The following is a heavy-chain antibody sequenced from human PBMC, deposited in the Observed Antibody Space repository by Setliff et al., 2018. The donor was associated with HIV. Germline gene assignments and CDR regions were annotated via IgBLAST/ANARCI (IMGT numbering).Heavy chain of an antibody. D-gene: IGHD2-8*02. CDR1: GGSIDNNKYY. V-gene: IGHV4-39*01. Sequence: PSETLSLTCSVSGGSIDNNKYYWTWIRQPPGKGLEWTGSIYHTGRTYYNRSLESRLTISIDTSKNQFSLKLTSVTAADTAMYYCARAPTGVTNAFDIWGQGTMVTVSS. CDR2: IYHTGRT. J-gene: IGHJ3*02. CDR3: ARAPTGVTNAFDI.